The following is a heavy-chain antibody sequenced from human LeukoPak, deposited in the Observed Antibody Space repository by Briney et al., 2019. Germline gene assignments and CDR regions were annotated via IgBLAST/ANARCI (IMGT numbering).Heavy chain of an antibody. CDR3: ARGGYSSCYYLVWYFDY. Sequence: GGSLRLSCAASGFTFSDYYMSWISQAPGKGLEWVSYISSGSTIYYADSVKARFTISRDNAKNSLYLQMKSLRSEDTAVYYCARGGYSSCYYLVWYFDYWGQGTLVTVSS. V-gene: IGHV3-69-1*01. CDR2: ISSGSTI. CDR1: GFTFSDYY. D-gene: IGHD3-22*01. J-gene: IGHJ4*02.